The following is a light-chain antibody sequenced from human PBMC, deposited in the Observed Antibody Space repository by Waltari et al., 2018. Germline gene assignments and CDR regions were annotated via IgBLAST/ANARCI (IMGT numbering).Light chain of an antibody. V-gene: IGLV3-19*01. CDR3: HSRDSSGHLVV. Sequence: SSELTQDRAVSVALGQTVWITCQGDSRRTYFANWYQQKTGQAPVLVVYGKNNRPSGIPDRFSGSGSGNTASLTITGAQAEDEGDYYCHSRDSSGHLVVFGGGTKLTVL. CDR1: SRRTYF. J-gene: IGLJ2*01. CDR2: GKN.